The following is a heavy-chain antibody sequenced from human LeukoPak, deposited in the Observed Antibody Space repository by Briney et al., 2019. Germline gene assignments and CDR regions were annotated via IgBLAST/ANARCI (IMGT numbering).Heavy chain of an antibody. CDR1: GYTLTELS. J-gene: IGHJ4*02. D-gene: IGHD6-13*01. Sequence: ASVKVSCKVSGYTLTELSMHWVRQAPGKGLEWMGGFDPEDGETIYAQKFQGRVTMTEDTSTDTAYMELSSLRSEDTAVYYCVIAAAGTKHADYWGQGTLVTVSS. CDR3: VIAAAGTKHADY. CDR2: FDPEDGET. V-gene: IGHV1-24*01.